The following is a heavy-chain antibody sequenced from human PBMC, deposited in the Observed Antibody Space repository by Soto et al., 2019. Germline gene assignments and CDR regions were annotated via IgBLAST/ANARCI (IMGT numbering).Heavy chain of an antibody. V-gene: IGHV3-64D*08. CDR2: ISSNGGST. D-gene: IGHD3-10*01. CDR1: GFTFSSYA. Sequence: GGSLRLSCSASGFTFSSYAMHWVRQAPGKGLEYVSAISSNGGSTYYADSVKGRFTISRDNSKNTLYLQMSSLRAEDTAVYYCVKVGWFGELHYYYYGMDVWGQGTTVTVSS. J-gene: IGHJ6*02. CDR3: VKVGWFGELHYYYYGMDV.